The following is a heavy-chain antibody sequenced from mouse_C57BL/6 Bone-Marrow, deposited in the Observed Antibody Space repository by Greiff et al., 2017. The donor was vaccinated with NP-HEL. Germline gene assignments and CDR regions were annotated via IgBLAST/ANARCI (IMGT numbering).Heavy chain of an antibody. CDR3: ATSGDSSGYVGYFDY. V-gene: IGHV1-64*01. CDR1: GYTFTSYW. CDR2: IHPNSGST. D-gene: IGHD3-2*02. Sequence: QVQLQQPGAELVKPGASVKLSCKASGYTFTSYWMHWVKQRPGQGLEWIGMIHPNSGSTNYNEKFKSKATLTVDKSSSTAYMQLSSLTSEDSAVYYCATSGDSSGYVGYFDYWGQGTTLTVSA. J-gene: IGHJ2*01.